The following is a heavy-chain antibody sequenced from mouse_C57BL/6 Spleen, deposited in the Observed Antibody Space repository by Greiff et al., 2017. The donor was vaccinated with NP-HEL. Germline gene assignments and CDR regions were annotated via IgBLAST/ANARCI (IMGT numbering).Heavy chain of an antibody. V-gene: IGHV5-17*01. D-gene: IGHD1-1*01. CDR2: ISSGSSTI. CDR3: ARGDYYGSSYFAY. J-gene: IGHJ3*01. CDR1: GFTFSDYG. Sequence: EVQRVESGGGLVKPGGSLKLSCAASGFTFSDYGMHWVRQAPEKGLEWVAYISSGSSTIYYADTVKGRFTISRDNAKNTLFLQMTSLRSEDTAMYYCARGDYYGSSYFAYWGQGTLVTVSA.